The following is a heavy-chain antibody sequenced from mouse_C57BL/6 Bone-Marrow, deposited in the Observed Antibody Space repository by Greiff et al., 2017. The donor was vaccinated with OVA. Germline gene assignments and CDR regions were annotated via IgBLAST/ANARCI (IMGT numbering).Heavy chain of an antibody. CDR2: IYPRDGST. J-gene: IGHJ2*01. CDR1: GYTFTSYD. Sequence: QVQLQQSGPELVKPGASVKLSCKASGYTFTSYDINWVKQRPGQGLEWIGWIYPRDGSTTYNEKFKGKATLTVDTSSSTAYMELHSLTSEDSAVYFCARWLLYFDYWGKGTTLTVSS. D-gene: IGHD2-3*01. V-gene: IGHV1-85*01. CDR3: ARWLLYFDY.